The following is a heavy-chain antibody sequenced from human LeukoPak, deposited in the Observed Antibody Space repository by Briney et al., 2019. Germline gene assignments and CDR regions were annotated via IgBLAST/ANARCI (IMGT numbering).Heavy chain of an antibody. V-gene: IGHV4-30-2*01. CDR1: GASVSTGGYS. CDR2: IYHSGST. D-gene: IGHD3-3*01. Sequence: PSETLSLTCAVSGASVSTGGYSWSWIRQPPGKALEWIGYIYHSGSTYYNPSLKSRVTISVDTSKNQFSLKLSSVTAADTAVYYCARVLTRITIFGVVIGGAFDIWGQGTMVTVSS. CDR3: ARVLTRITIFGVVIGGAFDI. J-gene: IGHJ3*02.